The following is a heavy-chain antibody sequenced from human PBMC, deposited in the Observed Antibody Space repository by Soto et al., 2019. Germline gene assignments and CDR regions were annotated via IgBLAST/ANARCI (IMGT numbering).Heavy chain of an antibody. V-gene: IGHV3-30*18. J-gene: IGHJ4*02. D-gene: IGHD3-22*01. CDR1: GFTFSSYG. CDR3: AKDSTDYYDSSGYYLN. Sequence: QVQLVESGGGVVQPGRSLRLSCAASGFTFSSYGMHWVHQAPGKGLEWVALISYDGRNKYYADSVKGRFTISRDNSKNTLFLQMNSLRAEDTAVYYCAKDSTDYYDSSGYYLNWGQGTLVTVSS. CDR2: ISYDGRNK.